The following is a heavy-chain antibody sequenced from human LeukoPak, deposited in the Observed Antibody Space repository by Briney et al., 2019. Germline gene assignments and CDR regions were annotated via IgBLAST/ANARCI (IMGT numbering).Heavy chain of an antibody. CDR1: GFTFSGSA. CDR2: IRSKANSYAT. V-gene: IGHV3-73*01. D-gene: IGHD3-22*01. J-gene: IGHJ4*02. Sequence: GGSLRLSCAASGFTFSGSAMHWVRQASGKGLEWVGRIRSKANSYATAYAASVKGRFTVSRDDSKNTAYLQMNSLETEDTAVYYCTRPHYDSSGYYYAFDYWGQGTLVTVSS. CDR3: TRPHYDSSGYYYAFDY.